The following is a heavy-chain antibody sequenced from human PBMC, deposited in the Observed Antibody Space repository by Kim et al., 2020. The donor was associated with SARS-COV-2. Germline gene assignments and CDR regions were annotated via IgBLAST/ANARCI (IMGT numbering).Heavy chain of an antibody. D-gene: IGHD1-26*01. CDR3: TTDGENSGSYPIDYFDY. Sequence: GGSLRLSCAASGFTFSNAWMSWVRQAPGKGLEWVGRIKSKTDGGTTDYAAPVKGRFTISRDDSKNTLYLQMNSLKTEDTAVYYCTTDGENSGSYPIDYFDYWGQGTLVTVSS. J-gene: IGHJ4*02. V-gene: IGHV3-15*01. CDR1: GFTFSNAW. CDR2: IKSKTDGGTT.